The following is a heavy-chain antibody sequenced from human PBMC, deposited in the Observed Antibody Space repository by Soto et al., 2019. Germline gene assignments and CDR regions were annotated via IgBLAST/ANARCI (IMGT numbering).Heavy chain of an antibody. CDR1: GFSFRSYA. Sequence: QVQLVESGRGVVQPGRSLRLSCAASGFSFRSYAMHWVRQAPGKGLEWVAVISYDGNNKYYADSVKGRFTISRDNSKNTLSLQMTSLRPEDTAVYYCTRGGTYPFDYWGQGTLVTVSS. J-gene: IGHJ4*02. CDR2: ISYDGNNK. CDR3: TRGGTYPFDY. D-gene: IGHD1-26*01. V-gene: IGHV3-30-3*01.